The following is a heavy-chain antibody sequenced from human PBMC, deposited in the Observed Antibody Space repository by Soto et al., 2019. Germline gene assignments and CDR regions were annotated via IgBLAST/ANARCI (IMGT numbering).Heavy chain of an antibody. D-gene: IGHD4-17*01. CDR3: ASSIALGYGDYPYYSDY. CDR1: GGTFSSYA. Sequence: QVQLVQSGAEVKKPGSSVKVSCKASGGTFSSYAISWVRQAPGQGLEWLGGIIPIFGTANYAQKFQGRVTITADKATSTAYMELSSMRSEDTAVYYCASSIALGYGDYPYYSDYWGQGTLVTVSS. J-gene: IGHJ4*02. CDR2: IIPIFGTA. V-gene: IGHV1-69*06.